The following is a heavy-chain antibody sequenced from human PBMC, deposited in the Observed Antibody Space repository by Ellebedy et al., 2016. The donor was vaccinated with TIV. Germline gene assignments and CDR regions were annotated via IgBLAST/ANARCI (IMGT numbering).Heavy chain of an antibody. D-gene: IGHD4-17*01. J-gene: IGHJ4*02. V-gene: IGHV1-8*01. CDR2: TNPNSSNT. CDR1: GYTFGSFD. CDR3: ARARRGLLWADN. Sequence: ASVKVSCKTSGYTFGSFDIVWVRQATGQGLEWMGWTNPNSSNTGYAEKFRYTVTLTRDTSTDTAYMELNSLRSEDTAVYYCARARRGLLWADNWGQGTLVAVSS.